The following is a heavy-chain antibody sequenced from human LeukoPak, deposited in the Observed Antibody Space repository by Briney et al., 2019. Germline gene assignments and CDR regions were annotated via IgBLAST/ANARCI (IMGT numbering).Heavy chain of an antibody. Sequence: GGSLRLSCAASGFIFSNYYLNWVRQAPGKGLEWVSYISSSSSTIYYADSVKGRFTISRDNSKSTLYLQMNSLRAEDTAVYYCATDFPCSSTSCYWGYWGQGTLVTVSS. V-gene: IGHV3-48*01. CDR2: ISSSSSTI. J-gene: IGHJ4*02. CDR1: GFIFSNYY. D-gene: IGHD2-2*01. CDR3: ATDFPCSSTSCYWGY.